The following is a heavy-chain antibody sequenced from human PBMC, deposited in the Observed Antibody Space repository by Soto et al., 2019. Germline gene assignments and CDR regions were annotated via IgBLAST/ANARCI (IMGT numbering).Heavy chain of an antibody. CDR2: ISGNSGTT. CDR1: GFNFSNYA. CDR3: AKGRVITVFGVITPFDS. J-gene: IGHJ4*02. Sequence: EVQLLESGGDFKQPGGSLRLSCEGSGFNFSNYALNWVRQAPGKRLEWVSVISGNSGTTYYAASVKGRFTISRDNSKKTLYLQMNSLRANDTAVYYCAKGRVITVFGVITPFDSRGQGTLVTVSS. V-gene: IGHV3-23*01. D-gene: IGHD3-3*01.